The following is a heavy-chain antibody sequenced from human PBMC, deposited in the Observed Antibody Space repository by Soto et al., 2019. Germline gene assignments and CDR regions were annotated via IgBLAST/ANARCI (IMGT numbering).Heavy chain of an antibody. CDR1: GYTFPSST. J-gene: IGHJ4*02. CDR2: INAYSGDR. CDR3: ASANYGDSDY. D-gene: IGHD4-17*01. Sequence: QGELVQSGAEVKKPGASVKVSCKASGYTFPSSTISWLRQAPEQGLEWLGWINAYSGDRKFAQRFQGRVTMTTDTSTSTAYLELTSLTSDDTAIYYCASANYGDSDYWGQGTLLTVSS. V-gene: IGHV1-18*01.